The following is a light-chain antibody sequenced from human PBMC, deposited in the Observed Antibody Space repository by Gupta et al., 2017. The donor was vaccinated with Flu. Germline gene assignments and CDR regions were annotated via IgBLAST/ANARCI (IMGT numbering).Light chain of an antibody. CDR3: SSYTSSKTWV. CDR1: NNDVGGYDY. J-gene: IGLJ3*02. CDR2: EVN. V-gene: IGLV2-14*01. Sequence: NNDVGGYDYVSWYQQHPGKAPKLMSFEVNNRPSDVSIRFSGSKSGNTASLIISGLQAEDESDYYCSSYTSSKTWVFGGGTKVTVL.